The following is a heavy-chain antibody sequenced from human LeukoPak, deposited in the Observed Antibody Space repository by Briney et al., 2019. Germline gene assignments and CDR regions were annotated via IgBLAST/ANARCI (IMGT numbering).Heavy chain of an antibody. J-gene: IGHJ4*02. CDR1: GYTFTSYG. CDR2: ISAYNGNT. CDR3: ARAVLTGTFRGVCVY. D-gene: IGHD3-10*01. Sequence: ASVKVSCKASGYTFTSYGISWVRQAPGQGLEWMGWISAYNGNTNYAQKLQGRVTMTTDTSTSTAYMELRSLRSDDTAVYYCARAVLTGTFRGVCVYWGQGTLVTVSS. V-gene: IGHV1-18*01.